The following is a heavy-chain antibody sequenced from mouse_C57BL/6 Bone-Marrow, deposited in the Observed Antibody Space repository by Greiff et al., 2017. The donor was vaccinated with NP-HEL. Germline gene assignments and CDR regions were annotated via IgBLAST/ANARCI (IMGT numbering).Heavy chain of an antibody. V-gene: IGHV14-4*01. D-gene: IGHD1-1*01. Sequence: LVESGAELVRPGASVKLSCTASGFNIKDDYMHWVKQRPEKGLEWIGWIDPENGDTEYASKFQGKATITADTSSNTAYLQLSSLTSEDTAVYYCTTLLLRYWGQGTTLTVSS. CDR3: TTLLLRY. CDR2: IDPENGDT. CDR1: GFNIKDDY. J-gene: IGHJ2*01.